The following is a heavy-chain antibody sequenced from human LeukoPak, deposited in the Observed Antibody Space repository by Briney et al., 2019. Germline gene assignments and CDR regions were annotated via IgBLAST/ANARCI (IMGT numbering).Heavy chain of an antibody. V-gene: IGHV4-39*01. Sequence: SETLSLTCTVSGDSISGTAYWGWIRQPPGKGLEWIGSGFYNGRAYYNPSLKSRVSISVDTSNNLSSLRLTSVTAADTAVYYCARHGYNSSWYLKGKFDFWGQGTLVTVSS. CDR3: ARHGYNSSWYLKGKFDF. D-gene: IGHD6-13*01. J-gene: IGHJ4*02. CDR2: GFYNGRA. CDR1: GDSISGTAY.